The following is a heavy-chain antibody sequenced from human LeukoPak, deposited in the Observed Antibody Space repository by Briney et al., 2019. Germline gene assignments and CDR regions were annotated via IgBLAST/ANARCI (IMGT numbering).Heavy chain of an antibody. V-gene: IGHV3-23*01. J-gene: IGHJ4*02. CDR3: AKDLGYSSSWYISTFDY. Sequence: GGSLRLSCAASGFTFSSYAMSWVRQAPGKGLEWVSAISGSGGSTYYADSVKGRSTISRDNSKNTLYLQMNSLRAEDTAVYYCAKDLGYSSSWYISTFDYWGQGTLVTVSS. D-gene: IGHD6-13*01. CDR2: ISGSGGST. CDR1: GFTFSSYA.